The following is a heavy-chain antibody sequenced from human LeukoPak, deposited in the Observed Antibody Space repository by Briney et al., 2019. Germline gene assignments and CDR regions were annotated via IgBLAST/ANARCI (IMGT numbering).Heavy chain of an antibody. CDR2: INGDGSTT. J-gene: IGHJ4*02. Sequence: PGGSLRLSCAASGFTFSRPSMYWVRQAPGKGLVWVSRINGDGSTTTYADSVEGRFTISRDNAKNTLYLQMNSLRAEDTAVYYCALGGGGLPDWGQGTLVTVSS. CDR3: ALGGGGLPD. V-gene: IGHV3-74*01. D-gene: IGHD2-21*01. CDR1: GFTFSRPS.